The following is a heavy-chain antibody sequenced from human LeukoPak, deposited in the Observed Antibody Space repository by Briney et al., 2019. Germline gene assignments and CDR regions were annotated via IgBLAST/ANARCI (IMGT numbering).Heavy chain of an antibody. J-gene: IGHJ4*02. V-gene: IGHV3-7*01. D-gene: IGHD3-3*01. CDR1: EFSFSTNW. CDR3: VRDPKITIFGRDPDY. CDR2: IKQDGSEK. Sequence: GGSLRLSCAAYEFSFSTNWMHWVRLTPGKGLEWVANIKQDGSEKYYVDSVKGRFTISRDNAKNSLYLQMNSLRAEDTAVYYCVRDPKITIFGRDPDYWGQGTLVTVSS.